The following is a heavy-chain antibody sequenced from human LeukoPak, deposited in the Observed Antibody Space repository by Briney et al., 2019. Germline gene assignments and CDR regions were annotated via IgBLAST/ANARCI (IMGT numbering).Heavy chain of an antibody. J-gene: IGHJ4*02. CDR3: ATKIIAVAGTQYGYFDY. CDR1: GFTFSIYW. V-gene: IGHV3-7*03. D-gene: IGHD6-19*01. Sequence: GGSLRLSCAASGFTFSIYWMSWVRQAPGKGLEWVANINQDGSQKYYVDSVKGRFTISRDNAKNSFFLQMSSLRSEDTAVYYCATKIIAVAGTQYGYFDYWGQGTLVTVSS. CDR2: INQDGSQK.